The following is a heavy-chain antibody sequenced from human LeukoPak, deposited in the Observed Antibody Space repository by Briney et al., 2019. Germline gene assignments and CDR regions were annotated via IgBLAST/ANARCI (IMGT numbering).Heavy chain of an antibody. CDR1: GFTFDDYG. CDR2: INWNGGST. CDR3: ARPPTIKVVGDAFDI. D-gene: IGHD3-22*01. V-gene: IGHV3-20*04. Sequence: GGSLRLSCAASGFTFDDYGMSWVRQAPGKGLEWAPGINWNGGSTGYADSVKGRFTISRDNAKNSLYLQMNSLRAEDTALYYCARPPTIKVVGDAFDIWGQGTMVTVSS. J-gene: IGHJ3*02.